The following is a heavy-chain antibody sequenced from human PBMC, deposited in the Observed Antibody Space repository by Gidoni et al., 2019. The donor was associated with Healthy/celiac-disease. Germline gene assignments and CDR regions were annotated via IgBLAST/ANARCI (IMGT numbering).Heavy chain of an antibody. Sequence: EVQLVESGGGVVKPGGSLRLSCAASGFTFSNAWMSWVRQAPGKGLEWVGRIKSKTDGGTTDYAAPVKGRFTISRDDSKNTLYLQMNSLKTEDTAVYYCTTGTGYSSSWYDYWGQGTLVTVSS. CDR3: TTGTGYSSSWYDY. V-gene: IGHV3-15*01. CDR2: IKSKTDGGTT. CDR1: GFTFSNAW. J-gene: IGHJ4*02. D-gene: IGHD6-13*01.